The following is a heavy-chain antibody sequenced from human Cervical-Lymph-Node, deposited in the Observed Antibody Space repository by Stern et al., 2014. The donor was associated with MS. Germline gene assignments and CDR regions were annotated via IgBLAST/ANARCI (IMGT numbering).Heavy chain of an antibody. V-gene: IGHV3-33*01. CDR1: GFTFSNYG. D-gene: IGHD1-7*01. J-gene: IGHJ4*02. CDR3: ARGNWNYEGMGY. CDR2: IWYDGNKK. Sequence: QMQLVQSGGGVVQPGRSLRLSCAASGFTFSNYGMHWVRQAPGKGLEWLAVIWYDGNKKCYADSVKGRFTISRDNSKNTLFLQMSSLTAEDTALYYCARGNWNYEGMGYWGQGTLVTVSS.